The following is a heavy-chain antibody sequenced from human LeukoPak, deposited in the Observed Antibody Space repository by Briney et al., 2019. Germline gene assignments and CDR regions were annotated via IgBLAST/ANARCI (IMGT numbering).Heavy chain of an antibody. CDR1: GFTFSSYA. CDR2: ISYDGNNE. J-gene: IGHJ4*02. CDR3: ARDPYDSSGYYFRYFDY. Sequence: GGSLRLSCAASGFTFSSYAMHWVRQARGKGLEWVAVISYDGNNEYYADSVKGRFTISRDNSKNTLYLQMNSLRAEDTAMYYCARDPYDSSGYYFRYFDYWGQGTLLTVSS. D-gene: IGHD3-22*01. V-gene: IGHV3-30-3*01.